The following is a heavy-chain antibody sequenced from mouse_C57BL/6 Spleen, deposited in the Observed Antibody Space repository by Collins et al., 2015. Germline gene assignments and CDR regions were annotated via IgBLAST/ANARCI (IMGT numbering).Heavy chain of an antibody. J-gene: IGHJ3*01. CDR3: APYYRYGSWFAY. Sequence: EVQLQQSGAELVKPGASVKLSCTASGFNIKDTYMHWVKQRPEQGLEWIGRIDPANGNTKYDPKFQGKATITADTSSNTAYLQLSSLTSEDTAVYYCAPYYRYGSWFAYWGQGTLVTVSA. V-gene: IGHV14-3*02. CDR1: GFNIKDTY. CDR2: IDPANGNT. D-gene: IGHD2-14*01.